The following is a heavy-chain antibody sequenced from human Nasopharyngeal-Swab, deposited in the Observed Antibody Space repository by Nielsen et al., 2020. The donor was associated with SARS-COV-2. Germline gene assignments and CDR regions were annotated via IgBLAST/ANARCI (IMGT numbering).Heavy chain of an antibody. Sequence: SETLSLTCTVSGGSISSGGYYWSWIRQHPGQGLEWIGYIDYSGSTYYNPSLKSRVTISVDTSKNQFSLKLSSVTAADTAVYYCARDQQGTDDFWSGYYSVRTENYGMDVWGQETTVTVSS. J-gene: IGHJ6*02. CDR1: GGSISSGGYY. D-gene: IGHD3-3*01. CDR2: IDYSGST. V-gene: IGHV4-31*03. CDR3: ARDQQGTDDFWSGYYSVRTENYGMDV.